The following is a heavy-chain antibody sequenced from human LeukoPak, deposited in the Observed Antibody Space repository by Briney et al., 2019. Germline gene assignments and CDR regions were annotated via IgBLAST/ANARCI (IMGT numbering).Heavy chain of an antibody. CDR1: GGSFSGYY. J-gene: IGHJ3*02. D-gene: IGHD3-10*02. CDR2: IKHSGST. CDR3: ARPVAADVSDAFDI. V-gene: IGHV4-34*01. Sequence: KLSETLSLTCAVYGGSFSGYYWSWIRQPPGKGLEWIGEIKHSGSTNYNPSLKSRVTISVDTSKNQFSLKLSSVTAADTAVYYCARPVAADVSDAFDIWGQGTMVTVSS.